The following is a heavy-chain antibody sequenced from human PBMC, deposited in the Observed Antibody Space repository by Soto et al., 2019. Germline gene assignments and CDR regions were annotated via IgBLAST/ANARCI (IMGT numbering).Heavy chain of an antibody. V-gene: IGHV1-69*01. CDR2: IIPIFGTA. J-gene: IGHJ2*01. Sequence: GASVTVSCKGSVGPFSSYAISWVRPDPGQGLEWMGGIIPIFGTANYAQKFQGRVTITADESTSTAYMELSSLRSEDTAVYYCARKYYYDSSGYLPRIWYFDLWGRGTLVTVSS. D-gene: IGHD3-22*01. CDR3: ARKYYYDSSGYLPRIWYFDL. CDR1: VGPFSSYA.